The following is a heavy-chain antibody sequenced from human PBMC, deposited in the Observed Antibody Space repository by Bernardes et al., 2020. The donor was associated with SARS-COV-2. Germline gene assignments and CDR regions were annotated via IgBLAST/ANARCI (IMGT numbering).Heavy chain of an antibody. CDR1: GYTFTGYY. V-gene: IGHV1-2*02. Sequence: ASVKVSCKASGYTFTGYYMHWVRQAPGQGLEWMGWINPNSGGTNYAQKFQGRVTMTRDTSISTAYMELSGLRSDGTAVYYCARAYGGNAVGYWGQGTLVTVSS. J-gene: IGHJ4*02. D-gene: IGHD4-17*01. CDR3: ARAYGGNAVGY. CDR2: INPNSGGT.